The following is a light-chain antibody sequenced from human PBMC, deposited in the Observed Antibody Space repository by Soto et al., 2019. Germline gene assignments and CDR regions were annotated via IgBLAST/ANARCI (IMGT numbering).Light chain of an antibody. CDR2: AAT. Sequence: DLQMTQSPSSVSASVGDRVTITCRASQDISRWLAWYQQKPGKAPKLLIYAATRLQSGVPSRFSGSGSGTDFTLTISSLQPEDFATYYCQQANSFPRTFGQGTKLEIK. CDR3: QQANSFPRT. J-gene: IGKJ2*01. CDR1: QDISRW. V-gene: IGKV1-12*01.